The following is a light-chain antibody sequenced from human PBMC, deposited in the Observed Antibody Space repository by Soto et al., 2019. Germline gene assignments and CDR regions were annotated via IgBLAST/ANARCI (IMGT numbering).Light chain of an antibody. V-gene: IGKV3-20*01. Sequence: EMVVTQSPGTLSLSPGERATLSCRASQGVSSNYYAWYQQKPGQAPRLLIYGASSRAPDIPDSCSHSASGTYFILIISKLEPEDFAMYYCQQYDRTPFTFGPGTKVDVK. J-gene: IGKJ3*01. CDR1: QGVSSNY. CDR2: GAS. CDR3: QQYDRTPFT.